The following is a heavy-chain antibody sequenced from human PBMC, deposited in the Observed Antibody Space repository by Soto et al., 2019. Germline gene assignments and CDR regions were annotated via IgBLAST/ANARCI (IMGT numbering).Heavy chain of an antibody. CDR1: GDSISRNGFF. J-gene: IGHJ6*02. D-gene: IGHD3-10*01. Sequence: SETLSLTCTVSGDSISRNGFFWTWIRQHPGKGLEWIGYIYNSGSSYYNPSLKSRVIISVDTSKNHFSLNLTAVTAADTAVYYCARGTMLRGPGYYYAMDVWGQGTTVTVSS. CDR3: ARGTMLRGPGYYYAMDV. V-gene: IGHV4-31*03. CDR2: IYNSGSS.